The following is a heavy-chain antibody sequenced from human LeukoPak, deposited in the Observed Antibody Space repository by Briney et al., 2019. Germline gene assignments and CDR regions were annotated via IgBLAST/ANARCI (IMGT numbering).Heavy chain of an antibody. CDR3: ARLASSSWPLYYYYGMDV. CDR1: GYTFTSYD. Sequence: ASVKVSCKASGYTFTSYDINWVRQATGQGLEWMGWMNPSNGNTGYAQKFQGRVTMTRSTSMSTAYMELSSLRSEDTAVYYCARLASSSWPLYYYYGMDVWGQGTTVTVSS. D-gene: IGHD6-13*01. J-gene: IGHJ6*02. V-gene: IGHV1-8*01. CDR2: MNPSNGNT.